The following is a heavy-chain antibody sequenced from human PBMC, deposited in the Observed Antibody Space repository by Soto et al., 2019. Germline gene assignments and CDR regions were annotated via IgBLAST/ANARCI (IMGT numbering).Heavy chain of an antibody. V-gene: IGHV3-23*01. CDR2: ISGSGGST. CDR3: AKVSPMDSSCYHYYFDY. D-gene: IGHD3-22*01. CDR1: GFTFSSYA. J-gene: IGHJ4*02. Sequence: EVQLLESGGGLVQPGGSLRLSCAASGFTFSSYAMSWVRQAPGKGLEWVSAISGSGGSTYYADSVKGRFTISRDNSKNTLYLQMNRLRAEDTAVYYCAKVSPMDSSCYHYYFDYWGQGTLVTVSS.